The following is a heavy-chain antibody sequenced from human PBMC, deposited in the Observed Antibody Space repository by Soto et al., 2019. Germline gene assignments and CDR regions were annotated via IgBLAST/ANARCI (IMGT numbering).Heavy chain of an antibody. Sequence: QVQLQESGPGLVKPSQTLSLTCTVSGGSISSGGYYWSWIRQHPGKGLEWIGYIYYSGSTYYNPSLKSRVTISVDTSKNQFSLKLSSVTAADTAVYYCARDSRRAKDDSSGYYYFDYWGQGTLVTVSS. CDR3: ARDSRRAKDDSSGYYYFDY. CDR2: IYYSGST. J-gene: IGHJ4*02. V-gene: IGHV4-31*03. D-gene: IGHD3-22*01. CDR1: GGSISSGGYY.